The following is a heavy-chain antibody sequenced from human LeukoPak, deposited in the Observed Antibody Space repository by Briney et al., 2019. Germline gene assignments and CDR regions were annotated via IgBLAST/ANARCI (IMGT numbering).Heavy chain of an antibody. J-gene: IGHJ4*02. V-gene: IGHV3-30*18. CDR2: ISYDGSNK. Sequence: PGRSLRLSCAASVFTVSSYGMHWVRQAPGKGLEWVAVISYDGSNKYYADSVKGRFTISRDNSKNTLYLQMNSLRAEDTAVYYCAKASRDYWGQGTLVTVSS. CDR1: VFTVSSYG. CDR3: AKASRDY.